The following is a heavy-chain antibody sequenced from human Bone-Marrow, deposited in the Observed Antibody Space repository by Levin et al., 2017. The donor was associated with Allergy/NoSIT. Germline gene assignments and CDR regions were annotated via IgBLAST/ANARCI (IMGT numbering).Heavy chain of an antibody. V-gene: IGHV3-74*01. J-gene: IGHJ6*02. CDR1: GFTFSSYW. D-gene: IGHD3-3*01. CDR2: INSDGSST. CDR3: ARAGYDFWSGYRGGDYYGMDV. Sequence: GESLKISCAASGFTFSSYWMHWVRQAPGKGLVWVSRINSDGSSTSYADSVKGRFTISRDNAKNTLYLQMNSLRAEDTAVYYCARAGYDFWSGYRGGDYYGMDVWGQGTTVTVSS.